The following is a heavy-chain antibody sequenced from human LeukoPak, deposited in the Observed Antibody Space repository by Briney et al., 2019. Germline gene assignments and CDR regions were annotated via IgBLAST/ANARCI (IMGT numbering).Heavy chain of an antibody. CDR2: IYHSGST. D-gene: IGHD2-15*01. Sequence: SETLSLTCTVSGGSISSSSYYWGWIRQPPGKGLEWIGSIYHSGSTYYNPSLKSRVTISVDTSKNQSSLKLSSVTAADTAVYYCLRIMDVWGQGTTVTVSS. CDR1: GGSISSSSYY. CDR3: LRIMDV. J-gene: IGHJ6*02. V-gene: IGHV4-39*01.